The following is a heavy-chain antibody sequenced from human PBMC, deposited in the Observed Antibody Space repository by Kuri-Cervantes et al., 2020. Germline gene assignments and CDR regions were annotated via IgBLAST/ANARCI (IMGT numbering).Heavy chain of an antibody. CDR1: GFIFDNYA. CDR2: ISSAGTTI. J-gene: IGHJ3*01. CDR3: AREVKRLQLWLPDAFDL. Sequence: GESLKISCAASGFIFDNYAMHWVRQVPGKGLEWVAYISSAGTTIHYADSVRGRFTISRENAGNSLYLQMDSLRAEDTGVYFCAREVKRLQLWLPDAFDLWGQGTMVAVSS. V-gene: IGHV3-48*03. D-gene: IGHD5-18*01.